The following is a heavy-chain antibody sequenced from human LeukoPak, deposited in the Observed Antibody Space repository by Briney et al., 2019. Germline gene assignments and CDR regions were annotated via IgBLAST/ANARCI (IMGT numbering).Heavy chain of an antibody. CDR1: GGSFSGYY. Sequence: TSETPSLACAVYGGSFSGYYWSWIRQPPGKGLEWIGEINHSGSTNYNPSLKSRVTISVDTSKNQFSLNLGSVTAADTAVYYCVRDRELNYWGQGTLVTVSS. D-gene: IGHD3-10*01. CDR3: VRDRELNY. V-gene: IGHV4-34*01. CDR2: INHSGST. J-gene: IGHJ4*02.